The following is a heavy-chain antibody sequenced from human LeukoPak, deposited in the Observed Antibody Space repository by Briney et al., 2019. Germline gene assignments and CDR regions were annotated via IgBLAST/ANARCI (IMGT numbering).Heavy chain of an antibody. J-gene: IGHJ6*03. CDR1: GGSISGHY. CDR3: ATYAKYGYYYHMDV. CDR2: MYYSGIT. Sequence: TSETLSLTCTVSGGSISGHYWSWIRQPPGKGLEWIGYMYYSGITNYNPSLKSRVTISADTSKNQFSLKLSSVTAADTAMYYCATYAKYGYYYHMDVWGKGTTVTVSS. V-gene: IGHV4-59*11. D-gene: IGHD2-8*01.